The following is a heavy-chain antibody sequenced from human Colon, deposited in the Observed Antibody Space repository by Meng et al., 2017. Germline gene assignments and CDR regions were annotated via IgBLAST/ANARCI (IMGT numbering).Heavy chain of an antibody. Sequence: QVQLQESGPGLWRPSETLSLTCTVSGGSVSSGSYYWSWIRQPPGKGLEWIGYIYYTGSTNYNPSLKSRVTISVDTSKNQFSLKLSSVTAADTAVYYCARGPLDYWGQGTLVTVSS. CDR3: ARGPLDY. J-gene: IGHJ4*02. CDR1: GGSVSSGSYY. V-gene: IGHV4-61*01. CDR2: IYYTGST.